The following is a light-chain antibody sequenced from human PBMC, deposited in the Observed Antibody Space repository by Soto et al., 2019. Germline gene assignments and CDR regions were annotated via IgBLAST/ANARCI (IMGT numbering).Light chain of an antibody. CDR3: QQRYIWPPLT. CDR1: QSVGIY. V-gene: IGKV3-11*01. Sequence: VLTQSPVTLSLSPGETATLFCKASQSVGIYLGWFQQKPGQAPRVLIYDVTNRAGGVPDRFSGSGSGTDFTLTISSLEAEDSAVYYCQQRYIWPPLTFGGGTKLEIK. J-gene: IGKJ4*01. CDR2: DVT.